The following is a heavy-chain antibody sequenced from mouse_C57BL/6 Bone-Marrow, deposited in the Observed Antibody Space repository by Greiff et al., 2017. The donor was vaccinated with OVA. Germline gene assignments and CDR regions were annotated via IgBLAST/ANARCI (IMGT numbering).Heavy chain of an antibody. CDR3: ARGYYSNSSWFAY. CDR1: GFSLNTFGMG. CDR2: IWWDDDK. J-gene: IGHJ3*01. Sequence: QVTLKVSGPGLLQPSQTLSLTCSFSGFSLNTFGMGVGWIRPPSGSGLEWLGHIWWDDDKYYNPVLKSRLIISKDTSKNQVFLKIANVDSADTAIYDGARGYYSNSSWFAYWGQGTLVTVSA. V-gene: IGHV8-8*01. D-gene: IGHD2-5*01.